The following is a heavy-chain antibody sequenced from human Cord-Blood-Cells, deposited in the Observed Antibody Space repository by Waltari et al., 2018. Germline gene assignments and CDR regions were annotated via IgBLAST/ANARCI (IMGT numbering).Heavy chain of an antibody. D-gene: IGHD4-4*01. CDR1: GFTVSSNY. CDR2: IYSGGST. Sequence: EVQLVESGGGLVQPGGSLRLSCAASGFTVSSNYMSWVRQAPGKGLEWVADIYSGGSTYYADSVKGRFTISRDNSKNALYIQMNSLRAEDTAVDYCARDESTVTDYWGQGTLVTVSS. CDR3: ARDESTVTDY. J-gene: IGHJ4*02. V-gene: IGHV3-66*01.